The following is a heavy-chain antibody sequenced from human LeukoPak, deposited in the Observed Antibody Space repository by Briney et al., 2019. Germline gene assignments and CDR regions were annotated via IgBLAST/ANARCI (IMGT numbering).Heavy chain of an antibody. D-gene: IGHD2-15*01. V-gene: IGHV3-7*01. CDR3: ARPRFKLAPSDY. Sequence: GGSLRLSCAASGFTFSSYWVSWVRQAPGKGLEWVANIKQDGSEKYYVDSVKGRFTISRDNAKNSLYLQMNSLRAEDTAVYYCARPRFKLAPSDYWGQGTLVTVSS. CDR2: IKQDGSEK. CDR1: GFTFSSYW. J-gene: IGHJ4*02.